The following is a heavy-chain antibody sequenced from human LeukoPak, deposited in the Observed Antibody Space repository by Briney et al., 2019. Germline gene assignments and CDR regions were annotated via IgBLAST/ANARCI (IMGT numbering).Heavy chain of an antibody. Sequence: SETLSLTSAVYGGSFSGYYWSWIRQPPGKGLEWIGGINHSGSTNYNPSLKSRVTISVDTSKNQFSLKLSSVTAADTAVYYCARVKATMVRGPWRVFDYWGQGTLVTVSS. D-gene: IGHD3-10*01. CDR1: GGSFSGYY. CDR3: ARVKATMVRGPWRVFDY. CDR2: INHSGST. J-gene: IGHJ4*02. V-gene: IGHV4-34*01.